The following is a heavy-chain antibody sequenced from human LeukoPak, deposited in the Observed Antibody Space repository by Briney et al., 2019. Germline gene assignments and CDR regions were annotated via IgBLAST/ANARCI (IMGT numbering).Heavy chain of an antibody. Sequence: PGGSLRLSCAASGFTFDDYAIHWVRQAPGKGLEWVPLISGDGGSTSYADSLKGRFTISRDNSKNSLYLQMNSLRTEDTALYYCAKGVVWLSPAFDYWGQGTLVTVSS. CDR1: GFTFDDYA. CDR3: AKGVVWLSPAFDY. V-gene: IGHV3-43*02. D-gene: IGHD3-22*01. J-gene: IGHJ4*02. CDR2: ISGDGGST.